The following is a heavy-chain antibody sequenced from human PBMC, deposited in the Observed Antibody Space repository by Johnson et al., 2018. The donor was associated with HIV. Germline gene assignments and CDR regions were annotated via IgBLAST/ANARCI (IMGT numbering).Heavy chain of an antibody. V-gene: IGHV3-NL1*01. CDR2: IYSGGLT. D-gene: IGHD3-22*01. J-gene: IGHJ3*02. Sequence: QVQLVESGGGVVQPGRSLRLSCAASGFTFRSYAMHWVRQAPGKGLEWVADIYSGGLTYYADSVMGRFTISRDNFKNTLYLQMNSLRVEDTALYYCARGFSDSSGYGYAFDIWGQGTMLIVSS. CDR1: GFTFRSYA. CDR3: ARGFSDSSGYGYAFDI.